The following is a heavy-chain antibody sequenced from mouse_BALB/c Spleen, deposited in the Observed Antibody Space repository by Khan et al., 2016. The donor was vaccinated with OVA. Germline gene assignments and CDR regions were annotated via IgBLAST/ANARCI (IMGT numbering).Heavy chain of an antibody. V-gene: IGHV3-2*02. CDR1: GYSITSGYA. J-gene: IGHJ2*01. CDR3: ARGNYYGYYFDY. CDR2: ISYSGGT. Sequence: EVQLVESGPGLVKPSQSLSLTCTVTGYSITSGYAWNWIRQFPGNKLEWMGYISYSGGTSYNPSLKSRISITRDTSKNQFFLQLNSVTTEDTATYYLARGNYYGYYFDYWGQGTTLTVSS. D-gene: IGHD1-1*01.